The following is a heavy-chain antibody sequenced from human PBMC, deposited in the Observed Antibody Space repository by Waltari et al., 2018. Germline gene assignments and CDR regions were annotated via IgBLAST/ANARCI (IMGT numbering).Heavy chain of an antibody. CDR3: ARWVDTAMGLDY. CDR1: GGSFSGYY. J-gene: IGHJ4*02. Sequence: QVQLQQWGAGLLKPSEPLSLTCAVYGGSFSGYYWSWIRQPPGKGLEWIGEINHSGSTNYNPSLKSRVTISVDTSKNQFSLKLSSVTAADTAVYYCARWVDTAMGLDYWGQGTLVTVSS. CDR2: INHSGST. V-gene: IGHV4-34*01. D-gene: IGHD5-18*01.